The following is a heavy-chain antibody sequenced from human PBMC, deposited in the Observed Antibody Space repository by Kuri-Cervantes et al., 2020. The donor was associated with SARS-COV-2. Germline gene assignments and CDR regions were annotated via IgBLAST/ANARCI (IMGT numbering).Heavy chain of an antibody. CDR1: GHTFTSYG. Sequence: SVKVSCKASGHTFTSYGISWVRQAPGQGLEWMGGIIPMFDSLNYAQKFQGRVTLTTDESTSTAYMELSSLTSEDTAVYYCGSTIAVAGVGVYYHLDVWGKGTAVTVSS. D-gene: IGHD6-19*01. CDR2: IIPMFDSL. CDR3: GSTIAVAGVGVYYHLDV. J-gene: IGHJ6*03. V-gene: IGHV1-69*05.